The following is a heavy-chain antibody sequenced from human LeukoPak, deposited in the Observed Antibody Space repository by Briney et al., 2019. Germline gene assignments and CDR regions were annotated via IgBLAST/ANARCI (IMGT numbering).Heavy chain of an antibody. CDR2: INAGNGNT. V-gene: IGHV1-3*01. CDR3: ARDYSSGWSFDY. Sequence: ASVTVSCTASGYTFTSYAMHWVRPAPGQRLEWMGWINAGNGNTKYSQKFLGGVTITRDTSASTAYMELGSLRSDDTAVYYCARDYSSGWSFDYWGQGTLVTVSS. CDR1: GYTFTSYA. D-gene: IGHD6-19*01. J-gene: IGHJ4*02.